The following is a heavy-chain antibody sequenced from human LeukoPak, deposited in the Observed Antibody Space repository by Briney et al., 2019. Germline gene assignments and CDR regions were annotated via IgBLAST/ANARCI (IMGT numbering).Heavy chain of an antibody. Sequence: GGSLRLSCAASGFTVGTKYMNWVRQAPGKGLEWVSILYSGDDTYYADSVRGRFIVSRDSCKNTLYLHMSALRAEDTAVYYCARVGDHYHWYLDLWGRGTLVTVSS. CDR1: GFTVGTKY. CDR3: ARVGDHYHWYLDL. J-gene: IGHJ2*01. CDR2: LYSGDDT. D-gene: IGHD3-10*01. V-gene: IGHV3-53*01.